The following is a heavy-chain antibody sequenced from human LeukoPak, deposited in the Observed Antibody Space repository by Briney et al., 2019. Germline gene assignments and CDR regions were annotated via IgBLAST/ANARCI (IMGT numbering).Heavy chain of an antibody. V-gene: IGHV4-30-4*01. CDR2: MYYSGST. CDR3: ARPYYYDSRIDP. D-gene: IGHD3-22*01. Sequence: PSETLSLTSTVSGGSISSGGYYWSWIRQPPGKGLEWIAYMYYSGSTYYNPSLKSRVTMSADTSKNQLSLKLISVTAADTAVYYCARPYYYDSRIDPWGQGILVTVSS. J-gene: IGHJ5*02. CDR1: GGSISSGGYY.